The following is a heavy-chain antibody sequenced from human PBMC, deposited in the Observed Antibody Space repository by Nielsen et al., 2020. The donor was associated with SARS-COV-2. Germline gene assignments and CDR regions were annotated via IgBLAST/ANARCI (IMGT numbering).Heavy chain of an antibody. J-gene: IGHJ5*02. D-gene: IGHD3-22*01. CDR3: ARAPGYSSGPPRNWFDP. CDR2: INPNSGGT. Sequence: ASVKVSCKASGYTFTGYYMHWVRQAPGQGLEWMGRINPNSGGTNYAQKLQGRVTMTTDTSTSTAYMELRSLRSDDTAVYYCARAPGYSSGPPRNWFDPWGQGTLVTVSS. CDR1: GYTFTGYY. V-gene: IGHV1-2*06.